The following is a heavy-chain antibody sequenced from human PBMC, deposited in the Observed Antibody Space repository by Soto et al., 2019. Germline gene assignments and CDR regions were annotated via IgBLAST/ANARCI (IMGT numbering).Heavy chain of an antibody. CDR2: ISGYNGDT. CDR3: AKNGQPPYYYYGMDV. D-gene: IGHD2-8*01. V-gene: IGHV1-18*01. CDR1: GYTFSRYG. J-gene: IGHJ6*02. Sequence: QGQLVQSGPEEKKPGASVKVSCKASGYTFSRYGISWVRQAPGQGLEWMGWISGYNGDTKYAQKVQGRVTMTIDTSTYTAYMELRSLTSDDTAIYYCAKNGQPPYYYYGMDVWGQGTTVTVSS.